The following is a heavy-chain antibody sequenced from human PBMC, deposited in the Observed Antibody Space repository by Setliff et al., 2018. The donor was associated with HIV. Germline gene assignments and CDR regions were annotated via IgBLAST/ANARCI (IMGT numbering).Heavy chain of an antibody. CDR1: GGTFSSYA. Sequence: SVKFSCKASGGTFSSYAISWVRQPPGQGLEWMAGIIPILGIKKYAQKLQGRVTITADKSTRTAYMGLSSLRSEDTAVYYCARGGTYYYDSSGYYSLLSDAFDIWGQGTMVTVSS. CDR2: IIPILGIK. CDR3: ARGGTYYYDSSGYYSLLSDAFDI. J-gene: IGHJ3*02. D-gene: IGHD3-22*01. V-gene: IGHV1-69*10.